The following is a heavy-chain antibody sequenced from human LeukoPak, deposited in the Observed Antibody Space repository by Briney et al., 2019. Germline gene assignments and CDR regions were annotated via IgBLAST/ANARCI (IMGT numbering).Heavy chain of an antibody. CDR2: ISSSAKTT. D-gene: IGHD3-22*01. J-gene: IGHJ3*02. CDR1: GFTFSSYE. Sequence: PGGSLRLSCAASGFTFSSYEMNWVRQAPGKGLEWMSYISSSAKTTYYAESAKGRFTISRDNAKNSLYLQMNSLRAEDTAVYYCARDSYDSSGSSDAFDIWGQGTMVTVSS. V-gene: IGHV3-48*03. CDR3: ARDSYDSSGSSDAFDI.